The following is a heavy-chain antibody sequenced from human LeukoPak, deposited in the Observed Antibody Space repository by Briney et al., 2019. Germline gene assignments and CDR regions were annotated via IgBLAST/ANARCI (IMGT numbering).Heavy chain of an antibody. CDR2: ISSSGGST. D-gene: IGHD2/OR15-2a*01. Sequence: QPGGSLRLSCAASGFTFSSYAMGWVRRAPGKGLEWVSAISSSGGSTYYADSVKGRITISRDNSKNTLYLQMNSLRAEDTAVYYCAKDAAPLVTWGQGTLVTVSS. CDR1: GFTFSSYA. V-gene: IGHV3-23*01. CDR3: AKDAAPLVT. J-gene: IGHJ5*02.